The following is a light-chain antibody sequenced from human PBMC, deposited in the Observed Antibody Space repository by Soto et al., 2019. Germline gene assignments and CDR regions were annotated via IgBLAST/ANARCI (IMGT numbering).Light chain of an antibody. CDR3: QQADIFPLT. CDR2: AAS. CDR1: QDISNY. V-gene: IGKV1-12*01. Sequence: DIQMTQCPSSVSASVGDRVVITCRASQDISNYLAWYQQKPGDAPELLIYAASRLKRGVPSRFSGSGSGTDFTLIIDSLQPEDFATYYCQQADIFPLTFGGGTKVEI. J-gene: IGKJ4*01.